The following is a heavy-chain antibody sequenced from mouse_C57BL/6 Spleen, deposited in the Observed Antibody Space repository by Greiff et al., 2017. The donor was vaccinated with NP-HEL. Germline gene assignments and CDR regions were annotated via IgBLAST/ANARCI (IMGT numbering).Heavy chain of an antibody. J-gene: IGHJ2*01. CDR1: GYTFTSYW. CDR2: IHPNSGST. Sequence: QVQLQQPGAELVKPGASVKLSCKASGYTFTSYWMHWVKQRPGQGLEWIGMIHPNSGSTNYNEKFKSKATLTVDKSSSTAYMQLSSLTSEDSAVYYCARSPFITAVVGKDYWGQGTTLTVSS. D-gene: IGHD1-1*01. V-gene: IGHV1-64*01. CDR3: ARSPFITAVVGKDY.